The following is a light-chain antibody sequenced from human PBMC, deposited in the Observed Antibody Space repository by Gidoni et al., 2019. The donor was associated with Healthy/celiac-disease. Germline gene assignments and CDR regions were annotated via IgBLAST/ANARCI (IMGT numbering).Light chain of an antibody. CDR3: RQYDSCPYT. CDR2: KAS. V-gene: IGKV1-5*03. J-gene: IGKJ2*01. CDR1: QSISSW. Sequence: DIQMTQPPATLPASVGDRATITCRASQSISSWLAWYQQKPGKAPKLLIYKASSLESGGPSRSRGSGSGTEFSLTISSLQPDDFATYYCRQYDSCPYTFXQXTKLEIK.